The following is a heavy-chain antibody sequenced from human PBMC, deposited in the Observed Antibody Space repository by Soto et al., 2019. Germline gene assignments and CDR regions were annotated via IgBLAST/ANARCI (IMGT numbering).Heavy chain of an antibody. CDR3: AREYIVVVVAATRAFDI. V-gene: IGHV1-69*13. CDR2: IIPIFGTA. D-gene: IGHD2-15*01. CDR1: GGTFSSYA. J-gene: IGHJ3*02. Sequence: SVKVSCKASGGTFSSYAISWVRQAPGQGLEWMGGIIPIFGTANYAQKFQGRVTITADESTSTAYMELSSLRSEDTAVYYCAREYIVVVVAATRAFDIWGQGTMVTVSS.